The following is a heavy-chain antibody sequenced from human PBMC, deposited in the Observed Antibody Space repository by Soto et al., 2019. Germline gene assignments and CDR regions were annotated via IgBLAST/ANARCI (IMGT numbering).Heavy chain of an antibody. D-gene: IGHD5-12*01. CDR3: VREGRGSFDF. Sequence: EVQVSESGGGLVRPGGSLRLSCAASGFIFTNYAMNWVRQAPGKGLEWVSVIGGRGNSAYYADSVQSRFTISRDNSKNTLSLQMSSLTADDTAIYYCVREGRGSFDFWGRGTMVTV. CDR1: GFIFTNYA. CDR2: IGGRGNSA. V-gene: IGHV3-23*01. J-gene: IGHJ3*01.